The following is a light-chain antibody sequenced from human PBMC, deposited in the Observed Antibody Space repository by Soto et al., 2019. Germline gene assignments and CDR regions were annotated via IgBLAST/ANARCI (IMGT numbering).Light chain of an antibody. CDR1: SSDVGGYHY. Sequence: QSALTQPASVSGSPGQSITISCTGTSSDVGGYHYVSWYQQHPGKAPKLMVYEVSYRPSGVSNRFSGSKSGNTASLTITGLQAEDEADYYCSSYTSSSTVLFGGETKLTVL. V-gene: IGLV2-14*01. J-gene: IGLJ2*01. CDR3: SSYTSSSTVL. CDR2: EVS.